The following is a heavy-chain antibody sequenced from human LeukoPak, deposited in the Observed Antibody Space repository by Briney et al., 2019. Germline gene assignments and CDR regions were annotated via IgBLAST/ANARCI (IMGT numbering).Heavy chain of an antibody. V-gene: IGHV4-39*01. D-gene: IGHD6-19*01. CDR2: IYYIGST. J-gene: IGHJ4*02. CDR3: ASSPGVAGTI. CDR1: GGSISSSSYY. Sequence: HSETLSLTCTVSGGSISSSSYYWGWIRQPPGKGLEWIGSIYYIGSTYYNPSLKSRVTISVDTSKNQFSLKLSSVTAADTAVYYCASSPGVAGTIWGQGTLVTVSS.